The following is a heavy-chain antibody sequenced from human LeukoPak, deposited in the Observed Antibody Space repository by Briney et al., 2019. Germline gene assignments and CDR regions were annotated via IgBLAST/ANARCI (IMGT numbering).Heavy chain of an antibody. CDR3: ARETPDSNSWTDFDF. V-gene: IGHV3-7*01. CDR2: IKQDGSEK. D-gene: IGHD2-2*01. CDR1: GFTFSSYW. Sequence: PGGSLRLSCAASGFTFSSYWMSWVRQAPGKGLEWVANIKQDGSEKYYVDSVKGRSTISRDNAKNSLYLQMSSLRAEDTAIYYCARETPDSNSWTDFDFWGHGTLVTVSS. J-gene: IGHJ4*01.